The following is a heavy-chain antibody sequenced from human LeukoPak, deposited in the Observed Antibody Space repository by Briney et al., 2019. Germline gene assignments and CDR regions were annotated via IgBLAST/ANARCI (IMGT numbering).Heavy chain of an antibody. CDR1: GGTFSSYA. Sequence: SVKVSCKASGGTFSSYAISWVRQAPGQGLEWMGVIIPIFGTANYAQKFQGRVTITADESTSTAYMELSSLRSEDTAVYYCASNYGSGSRTTLNYYYYYMDVWGKGTTVTVSS. D-gene: IGHD3-10*01. J-gene: IGHJ6*03. V-gene: IGHV1-69*13. CDR3: ASNYGSGSRTTLNYYYYYMDV. CDR2: IIPIFGTA.